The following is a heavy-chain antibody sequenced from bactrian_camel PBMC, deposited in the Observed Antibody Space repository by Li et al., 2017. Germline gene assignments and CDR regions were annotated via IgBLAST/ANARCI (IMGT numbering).Heavy chain of an antibody. CDR3: VRDVSELAF. Sequence: HVQLVESGGGLVQPGGSLRLSCTASGFTFSYYQMYWVRQAPGKGLEWVSTINSGGGSTTYYAKSVEGRFTISRDNAKNMVYLDMNSLRPEDTAVYYCVRDVSELAFWGQGTQVTVS. D-gene: IGHD1*01. V-gene: IGHV3S1*01. J-gene: IGHJ4*01. CDR2: INSGGGSTT. CDR1: GFTFSYYQ.